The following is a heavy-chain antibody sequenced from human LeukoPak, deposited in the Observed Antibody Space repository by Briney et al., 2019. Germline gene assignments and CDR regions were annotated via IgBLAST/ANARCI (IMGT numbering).Heavy chain of an antibody. V-gene: IGHV3-23*01. CDR1: GFTFSTYA. J-gene: IGHJ4*02. D-gene: IGHD2-15*01. Sequence: GGSLRLSCAASGFTFSTYAMGWVRQAPGKGLEWVSSISGPASIIYYADSVQGRFTISRDNSKNALYLQMNSLRAEDTAIYYCAKDKRPGSGNCYDYWGQGTLVTVSP. CDR2: ISGPASII. CDR3: AKDKRPGSGNCYDY.